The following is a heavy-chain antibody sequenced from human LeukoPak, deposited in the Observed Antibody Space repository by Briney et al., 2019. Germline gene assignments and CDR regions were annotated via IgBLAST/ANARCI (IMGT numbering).Heavy chain of an antibody. CDR3: AKAAVAGTGFDS. D-gene: IGHD6-19*01. Sequence: PGGSLRLSCAASGFTFSSYSMNWVRQAPGKGLEWVSGISWNSGSMGYADSVKGRFTISRDNAKNSLFLQMNSLRAEDMALYYCAKAAVAGTGFDSWGQGTLVTVSS. J-gene: IGHJ4*02. V-gene: IGHV3-9*03. CDR1: GFTFSSYS. CDR2: ISWNSGSM.